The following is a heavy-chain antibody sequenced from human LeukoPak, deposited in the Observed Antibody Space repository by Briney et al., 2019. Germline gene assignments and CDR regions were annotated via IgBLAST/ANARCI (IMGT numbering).Heavy chain of an antibody. Sequence: SETLFLTCAVYGGSLSGYYWSWIRQPPGKGLEWIGEINHSGSTNYNPSLKSRVTISVDTSKNQFSLKLSSVTAADTAVYYCARGGPSHIVVVPAVPRPFDYWGQGTLVTVSS. J-gene: IGHJ4*02. CDR2: INHSGST. V-gene: IGHV4-34*01. D-gene: IGHD2-2*01. CDR3: ARGGPSHIVVVPAVPRPFDY. CDR1: GGSLSGYY.